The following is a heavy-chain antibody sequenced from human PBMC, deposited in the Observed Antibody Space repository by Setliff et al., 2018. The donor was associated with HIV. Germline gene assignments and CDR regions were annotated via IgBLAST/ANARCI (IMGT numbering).Heavy chain of an antibody. V-gene: IGHV4-31*03. CDR3: ARKSTLRYYYGSGSLDAFDI. CDR1: GGSISGGGYY. D-gene: IGHD3-10*01. Sequence: LSLTCTVSGGSISGGGYYWTWIRQYSGRGLEWIGYIYYSGTTNYNPSLKSRVTMSVDTSNNQFSLELSSVTAADTAVYYCARKSTLRYYYGSGSLDAFDIWGQGTKVTVSS. CDR2: IYYSGTT. J-gene: IGHJ3*02.